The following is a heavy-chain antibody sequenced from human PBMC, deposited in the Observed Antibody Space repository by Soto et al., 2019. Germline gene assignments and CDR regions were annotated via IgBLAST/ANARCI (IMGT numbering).Heavy chain of an antibody. CDR3: ARRFVNKVRGVIRYYYGMDV. V-gene: IGHV4-39*01. CDR1: GGSISSSSYY. Sequence: SETLSLTCTVSGGSISSSSYYWGWIRQPPGKGLEWIGSIYYSGSTYYNPSLKSRVTISVDTSKNQFSLKLSSVTAADTAVYYCARRFVNKVRGVIRYYYGMDVSGQGPTVTVSS. D-gene: IGHD3-10*01. CDR2: IYYSGST. J-gene: IGHJ6*02.